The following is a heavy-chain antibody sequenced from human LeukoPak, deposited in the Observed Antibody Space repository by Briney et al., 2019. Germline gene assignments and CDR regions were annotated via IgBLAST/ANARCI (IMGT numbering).Heavy chain of an antibody. CDR2: ISGSGGST. D-gene: IGHD3-22*01. CDR3: AKDLMVTYYYDSSGSSA. J-gene: IGHJ4*02. Sequence: GGSLRLSCAASGFTFSSYAMTWVRQAPGKGLEWVSAISGSGGSTYYADSVKGRFTISRDNSKNTLYLQMNSLRAEDTAVYYCAKDLMVTYYYDSSGSSAWGQGTLVTVSS. V-gene: IGHV3-23*01. CDR1: GFTFSSYA.